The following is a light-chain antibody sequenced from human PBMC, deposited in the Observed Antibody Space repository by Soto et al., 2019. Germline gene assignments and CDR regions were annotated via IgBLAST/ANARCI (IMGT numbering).Light chain of an antibody. CDR2: RGS. Sequence: VLTQSPGTLSLSPGERTTLSCRASQNIRGNELAWYQQKPGQPPRPLIYRGSSRGPGIPDGFSGRGSGTEFTLPISRLEPEDFAVYYCQDYGTSAPWTFGQGTRVEIK. V-gene: IGKV3-20*01. CDR3: QDYGTSAPWT. CDR1: QNIRGNE. J-gene: IGKJ1*01.